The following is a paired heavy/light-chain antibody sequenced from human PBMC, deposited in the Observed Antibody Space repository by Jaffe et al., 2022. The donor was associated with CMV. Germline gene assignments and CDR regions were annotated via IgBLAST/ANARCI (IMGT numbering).Light chain of an antibody. CDR2: DVT. J-gene: IGLJ3*02. CDR1: SSDVGGYDF. CDR3: CSYAGNFWV. Sequence: QSVLTQPRSVSGSPGQSVTISCTGTSSDVGGYDFVSWYQQYPGKAPRLIIYDVTNRPSGVPDRLSASKSGNTASLTISGLQADDEADYYCCSYAGNFWVFGGGTKLTVL. V-gene: IGLV2-11*01.
Heavy chain of an antibody. Sequence: QVQIVQSGAEVKKPGASVMVSCRASGYTFTSYAVHWVRQAPGQRLEWMGRINAGNGDTKYSQKFQDRVTFTREPSASTVYMELRSLRSEDTAVYFCATEAGRYDFWSSRGYYYYYMDVWGKGTAVTV. V-gene: IGHV1-3*01. D-gene: IGHD3-3*01. CDR3: ATEAGRYDFWSSRGYYYYYMDV. J-gene: IGHJ6*03. CDR1: GYTFTSYA. CDR2: INAGNGDT.